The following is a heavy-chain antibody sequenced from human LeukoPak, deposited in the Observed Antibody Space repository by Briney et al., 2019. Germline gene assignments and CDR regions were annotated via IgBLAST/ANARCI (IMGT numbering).Heavy chain of an antibody. CDR3: ARDWGTSSYIQLLNH. J-gene: IGHJ5*02. CDR2: IYGDGSFT. V-gene: IGHV3-74*01. CDR1: GFTFSNFW. Sequence: GSLRLSCAASGFTFSNFWMHWVRQTPGKGLVWVALIYGDGSFTRYADSVKGRFTISRDNAKNSLYLQMNSLRVEDTAVYYCARDWGTSSYIQLLNHLGQGTLVPGSS. D-gene: IGHD3-16*01.